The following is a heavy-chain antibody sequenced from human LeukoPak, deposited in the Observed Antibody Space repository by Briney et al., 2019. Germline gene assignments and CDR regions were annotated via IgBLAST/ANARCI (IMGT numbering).Heavy chain of an antibody. CDR2: INTDGSST. J-gene: IGHJ6*03. CDR1: GFTFSSYW. Sequence: GSLRLSCAASGFTFSSYWMHWVRQAPGKGLVWVSRINTDGSSTSYADSVKGRFTISRDNAKNTLYLQMNSLRAEDTAVYYCARARIAVAGTHYYYCMDVWGKGTTVTVSS. CDR3: ARARIAVAGTHYYYCMDV. D-gene: IGHD6-19*01. V-gene: IGHV3-74*01.